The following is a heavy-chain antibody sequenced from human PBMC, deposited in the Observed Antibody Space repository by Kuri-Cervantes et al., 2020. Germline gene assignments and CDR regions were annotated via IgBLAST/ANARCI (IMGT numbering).Heavy chain of an antibody. CDR2: IIGSGDAA. CDR1: GFIFSNYG. Sequence: GGSLRLSCVPSGFIFSNYGMSWVRQAPGEGLERVAAIIGSGDAAFHADSVKGRFTISRDNSRNTLYLQMNSLRDEDTAVYYCAKGIFDEYGDYGAPDYWGQGTLVTVSS. CDR3: AKGIFDEYGDYGAPDY. J-gene: IGHJ4*02. D-gene: IGHD4-17*01. V-gene: IGHV3-23*01.